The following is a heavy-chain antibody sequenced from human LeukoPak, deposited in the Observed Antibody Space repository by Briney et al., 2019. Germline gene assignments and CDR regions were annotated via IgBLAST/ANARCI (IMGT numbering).Heavy chain of an antibody. Sequence: SETLSLTCTVSGGSISNYYWSWIRQPPGKGLGWIGYIYYTGSTNYNPSLKSRVTLSVDSSKTQFSLKLNSVTAADTAVYYCAKSPSWGSGLDAFDIWGQGTMVTVSS. CDR2: IYYTGST. D-gene: IGHD7-27*01. V-gene: IGHV4-59*01. CDR3: AKSPSWGSGLDAFDI. CDR1: GGSISNYY. J-gene: IGHJ3*02.